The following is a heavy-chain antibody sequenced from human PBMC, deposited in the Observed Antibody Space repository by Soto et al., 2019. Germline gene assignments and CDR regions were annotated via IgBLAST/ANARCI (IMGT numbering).Heavy chain of an antibody. J-gene: IGHJ4*02. Sequence: SVKVSCKASGGTFSSYAISWVRQAPGQGLEWMGGIIPIFGTANYAQKFQGRVTITADESTSTAYMELSSLRSEDTAVYYCARDPAPYCSGGSCYGSHFDCWGQGTLVTVSS. CDR3: ARDPAPYCSGGSCYGSHFDC. V-gene: IGHV1-69*13. CDR1: GGTFSSYA. CDR2: IIPIFGTA. D-gene: IGHD2-15*01.